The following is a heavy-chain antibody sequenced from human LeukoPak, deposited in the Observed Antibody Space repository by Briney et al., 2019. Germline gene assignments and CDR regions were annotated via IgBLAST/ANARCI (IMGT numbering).Heavy chain of an antibody. J-gene: IGHJ6*03. CDR2: IIPIFGTA. V-gene: IGHV1-69*13. Sequence: SVKVSCKASGGTFSSYAISWVRQAPGQGLEWMGGIIPIFGTANYAQKFQGRVTSTADESTSTAYMELSSLRSEDTAVYYCARGFLEWLFSRYYYYYMDVWGKGTTVTVSS. CDR3: ARGFLEWLFSRYYYYYMDV. D-gene: IGHD3-3*01. CDR1: GGTFSSYA.